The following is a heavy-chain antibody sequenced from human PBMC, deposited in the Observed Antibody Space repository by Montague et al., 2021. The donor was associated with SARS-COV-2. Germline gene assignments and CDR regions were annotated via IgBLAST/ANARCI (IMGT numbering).Heavy chain of an antibody. CDR2: IHYSGIT. D-gene: IGHD2-2*01. V-gene: IGHV4-39*01. CDR1: GDSISGYFY. CDR3: ARHLAISGPAAVSDY. Sequence: SETLSLTCTVSGDSISGYFYWGWIRQPPGKGLEWVGTIHYSGITYYNPSLKSRVTISVDTSRNQFSLKLSSVTAADTAIYYCARHLAISGPAAVSDYWGQGTLVTVSS. J-gene: IGHJ4*02.